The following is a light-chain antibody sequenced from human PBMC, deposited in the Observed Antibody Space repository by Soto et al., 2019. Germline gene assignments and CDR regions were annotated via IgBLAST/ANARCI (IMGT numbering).Light chain of an antibody. CDR1: SSDIGNYNY. V-gene: IGLV2-8*01. CDR2: EVS. CDR3: SSYAGSNTPYV. J-gene: IGLJ1*01. Sequence: QSALTQPPSASGSPGQSVTISCTGTSSDIGNYNYVSWYQQHPGIAPKLIIYEVSKRPSGVPDRFSGSKSASTASLTVSGLQAEDEADYYCSSYAGSNTPYVFGTGTKLTVL.